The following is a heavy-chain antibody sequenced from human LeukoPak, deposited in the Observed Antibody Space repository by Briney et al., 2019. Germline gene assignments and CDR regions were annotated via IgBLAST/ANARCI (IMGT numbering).Heavy chain of an antibody. V-gene: IGHV1-8*01. Sequence: ASVKVSCKASGYTFTSYDINWVRQATGQGLEWMGWMNPNSGNTGYAQKFQGRVTMTRNTSISTAYMELSSLRSEDTAVYYCARGLTVSSYYDFWSGYYTGSWFDPWGQGTLVTVSS. CDR1: GYTFTSYD. CDR3: ARGLTVSSYYDFWSGYYTGSWFDP. J-gene: IGHJ5*02. D-gene: IGHD3-3*01. CDR2: MNPNSGNT.